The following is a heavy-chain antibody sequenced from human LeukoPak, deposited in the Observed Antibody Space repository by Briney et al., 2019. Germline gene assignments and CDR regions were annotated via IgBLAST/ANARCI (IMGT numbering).Heavy chain of an antibody. V-gene: IGHV3-73*01. CDR2: IRSKANSYAT. CDR3: TRLSGMDV. J-gene: IGHJ6*02. CDR1: GFTFSSYS. Sequence: GGSLRLSCAASGFTFSSYSMNWVRQASGKGLEWVGRIRSKANSYATAYAASVKGRFTISRDDSKNTAYLQMNSLKTEDTAVYYCTRLSGMDVWGQGTTVTVSS.